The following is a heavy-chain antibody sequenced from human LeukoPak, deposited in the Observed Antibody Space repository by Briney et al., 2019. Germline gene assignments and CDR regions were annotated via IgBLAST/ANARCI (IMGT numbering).Heavy chain of an antibody. CDR3: ATATVSYYYMDV. CDR1: GYTFTGYC. Sequence: GASVKVSCKASGYTFTGYCMHWVRQAPGQGLEWMGWINPNSGGTNYAQKFQGRVTMTRDTSISTAYMELSRLRSDDTAVYYCATATVSYYYMDVWGKGTTVTVSS. CDR2: INPNSGGT. V-gene: IGHV1-2*02. J-gene: IGHJ6*03. D-gene: IGHD4-11*01.